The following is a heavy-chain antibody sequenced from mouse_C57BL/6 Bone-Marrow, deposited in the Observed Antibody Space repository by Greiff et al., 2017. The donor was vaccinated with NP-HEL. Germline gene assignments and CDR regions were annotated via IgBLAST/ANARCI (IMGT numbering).Heavy chain of an antibody. CDR3: TRVGIYYDYDPFAY. CDR1: GFTFSSYA. CDR2: ISSGGDYI. D-gene: IGHD2-4*01. V-gene: IGHV5-9-1*02. Sequence: EVQRVESGEGLVKPGGSLKLSCAASGFTFSSYAMSRVRQTPEKRLEWVAYISSGGDYIYYADTVKGRFTISRDNARNTLYLQMSSLKSEDTAMYYCTRVGIYYDYDPFAYWGQGTLVTVSA. J-gene: IGHJ3*01.